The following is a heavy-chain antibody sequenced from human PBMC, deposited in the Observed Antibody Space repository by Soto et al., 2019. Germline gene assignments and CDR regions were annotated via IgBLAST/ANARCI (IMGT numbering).Heavy chain of an antibody. CDR2: IYYSGST. J-gene: IGHJ6*02. CDR1: GGSISSGGYY. D-gene: IGHD3-10*01. Sequence: QVQLQESGPGLVKPSQTLSLTCTVSGGSISSGGYYWSWIRQHPGKGLECIGYIYYSGSTYYNPSLKSRVTISVDTSKNQFSLKLSSVTAADTAVYYCAYRRPMVWGPPRKYYYGMDVWGQGTTVTVSS. CDR3: AYRRPMVWGPPRKYYYGMDV. V-gene: IGHV4-31*03.